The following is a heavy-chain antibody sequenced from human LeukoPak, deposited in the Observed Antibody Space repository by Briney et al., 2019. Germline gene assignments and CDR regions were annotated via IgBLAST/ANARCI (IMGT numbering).Heavy chain of an antibody. CDR1: GFAFGDYG. J-gene: IGHJ6*02. CDR2: IYYSGST. V-gene: IGHV4-39*01. CDR3: ARKDFGVIHKSYYYYYGLDV. Sequence: GSLRLSCTVSGFAFGDYGMSWFRQPPGKGLEWIGSIYYSGSTYYNPSLKSRVTISVDTSKNQFSLKLSSVTAADTAVYYCARKDFGVIHKSYYYYYGLDVWGQGTTVTVSS. D-gene: IGHD3-3*01.